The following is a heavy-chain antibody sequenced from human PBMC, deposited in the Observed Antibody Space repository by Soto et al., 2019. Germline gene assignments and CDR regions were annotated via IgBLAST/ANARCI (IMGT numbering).Heavy chain of an antibody. D-gene: IGHD3-3*01. CDR3: AKDPWGGYYYYYYGMDV. CDR2: ISGSGGST. Sequence: EVQLLESGGGLVQPGGSLRLSCAASGFTFSSYAMSWVRQAPGKGLEWVSAISGSGGSTYYADSVKGRFTISRDYSKNTLYLQMNSLRAEDTAVYYCAKDPWGGYYYYYYGMDVWGQGTTVTVSS. V-gene: IGHV3-23*01. J-gene: IGHJ6*02. CDR1: GFTFSSYA.